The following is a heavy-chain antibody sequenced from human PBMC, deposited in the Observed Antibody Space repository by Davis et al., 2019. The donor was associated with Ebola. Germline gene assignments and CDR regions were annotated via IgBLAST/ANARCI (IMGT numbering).Heavy chain of an antibody. V-gene: IGHV1-18*01. CDR2: ISAYNGDT. CDR3: ARESTDYGDYRLDY. Sequence: ASVKVSCKASGYTFSNYGFSWVRQAPGQGLEWMGWISAYNGDTNYAQKFQGRVTLTIDTSTSTAYMELRSLRSDDTAVYYCARESTDYGDYRLDYWGQGTLVTVSS. D-gene: IGHD4-17*01. J-gene: IGHJ4*02. CDR1: GYTFSNYG.